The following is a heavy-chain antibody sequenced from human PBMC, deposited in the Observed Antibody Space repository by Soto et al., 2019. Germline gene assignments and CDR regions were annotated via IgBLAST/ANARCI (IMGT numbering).Heavy chain of an antibody. J-gene: IGHJ4*02. Sequence: EFVKMSFKGYGYYFPSYWIGWVRQMPGKGLEWMGIFYPCDSDTRYSPSFQGQVTISADRSISTAYLQWSSLKPSDTAMYYCARQGNGAEGFDYWGQGTLVTVSS. V-gene: IGHV5-51*01. D-gene: IGHD4-17*01. CDR1: GYYFPSYW. CDR2: FYPCDSDT. CDR3: ARQGNGAEGFDY.